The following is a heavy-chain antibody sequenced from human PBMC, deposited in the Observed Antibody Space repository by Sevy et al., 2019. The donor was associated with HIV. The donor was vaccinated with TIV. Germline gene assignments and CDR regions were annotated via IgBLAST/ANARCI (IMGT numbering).Heavy chain of an antibody. V-gene: IGHV3-48*03. CDR3: ARESPHSSGWYFRELGFDC. Sequence: GGSLRLSCVASGFTLSSYEMNWVRQAPGKGLEWVSYISSSSNTIYYADSVKGRFTISRDNAKNSLFLQMDSLRAEDTAVYFCARESPHSSGWYFRELGFDCWGQGTLVTVSS. CDR2: ISSSSNTI. D-gene: IGHD6-19*01. J-gene: IGHJ4*02. CDR1: GFTLSSYE.